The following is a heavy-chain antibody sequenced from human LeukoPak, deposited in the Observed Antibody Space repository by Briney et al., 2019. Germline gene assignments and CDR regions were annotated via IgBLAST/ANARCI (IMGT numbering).Heavy chain of an antibody. D-gene: IGHD2-15*01. CDR1: GGTFSNYA. CDR3: ASATLRCSGGSCYEMDV. J-gene: IGHJ6*04. V-gene: IGHV1-69*06. CDR2: IIPLFGTA. Sequence: ASVKVSCKASGGTFSNYAISWVRQAPGQGLEWMGGIIPLFGTANYAQKFQGRVTITADKSTSTAYMELRSLRSEDTAVFYCASATLRCSGGSCYEMDVWGKGTTVTVSS.